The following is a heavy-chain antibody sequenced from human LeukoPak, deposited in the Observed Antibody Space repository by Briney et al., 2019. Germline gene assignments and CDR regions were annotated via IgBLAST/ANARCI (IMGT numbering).Heavy chain of an antibody. Sequence: GGSLRLSCAASGFTFSSYAMSWVRQAPGKGLEWVSGISGSGDNTYYADSVKGRFTISRDNSKNTLYVQVNSLGTEDTAAYYCAKGSYYDSSGSFYFDYWGQGALVTVSS. CDR1: GFTFSSYA. J-gene: IGHJ4*02. D-gene: IGHD3-22*01. V-gene: IGHV3-23*01. CDR3: AKGSYYDSSGSFYFDY. CDR2: ISGSGDNT.